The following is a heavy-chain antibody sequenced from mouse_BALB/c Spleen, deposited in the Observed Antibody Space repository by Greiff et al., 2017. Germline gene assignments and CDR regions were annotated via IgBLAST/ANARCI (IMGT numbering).Heavy chain of an antibody. V-gene: IGHV5-6*01. Sequence: EVQVVESGGDLVKPGGSLKLSCAASGFTFSSYGMSWVRQTPDKRLEWVATISSGGSYTYYPDSVKGRFTISRDNAKNTLYLQMSSLKSEDTAMYYCARRSFTTVVGSAMDYWGQGTSVTVSS. D-gene: IGHD1-1*01. CDR1: GFTFSSYG. CDR2: ISSGGSYT. CDR3: ARRSFTTVVGSAMDY. J-gene: IGHJ4*01.